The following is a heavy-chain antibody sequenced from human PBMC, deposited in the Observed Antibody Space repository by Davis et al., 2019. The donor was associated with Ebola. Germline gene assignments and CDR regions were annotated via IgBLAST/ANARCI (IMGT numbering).Heavy chain of an antibody. V-gene: IGHV3-74*01. J-gene: IGHJ5*02. Sequence: GESLKISCGASGFTFSRHSMNWVRQAPGKGLVWVSRISTDVSSTSYADSVKGRFTISRDNAKNTLYLQMNSLRAEDTAVYYCARDRYSSSWLQGFDPWGQGTLVTVSS. D-gene: IGHD6-13*01. CDR3: ARDRYSSSWLQGFDP. CDR1: GFTFSRHS. CDR2: ISTDVSST.